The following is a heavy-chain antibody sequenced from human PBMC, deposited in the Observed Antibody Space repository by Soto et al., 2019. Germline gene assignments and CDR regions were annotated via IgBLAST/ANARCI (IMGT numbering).Heavy chain of an antibody. CDR2: ISASGGTS. V-gene: IGHV3-23*04. CDR1: GFIFSNYV. D-gene: IGHD1-26*01. CDR3: AKRPRALLTFDY. Sequence: EVQLVDSGGGLVQPGGSLRLSCAASGFIFSNYVMSWVRQAPGKGLEWVSSISASGGTSYYADSVKGRFTISRDNSKNTLYLQMNSLRAEDTAIYYCAKRPRALLTFDYWGQGTLGTVSS. J-gene: IGHJ4*02.